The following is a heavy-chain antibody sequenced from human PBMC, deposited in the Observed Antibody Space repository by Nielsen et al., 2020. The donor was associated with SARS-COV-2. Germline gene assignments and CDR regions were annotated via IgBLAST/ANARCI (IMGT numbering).Heavy chain of an antibody. Sequence: GESLKISCAASGFTFSSYSMNWVRQAPGKGLEWVSYISSSSSTIYYADSVKGRFTISRDNAKNSLYLQMNSLRAEDTAVYYCARDAGVWGSYRDYFDYWGQGTLVTVSS. J-gene: IGHJ4*02. CDR3: ARDAGVWGSYRDYFDY. CDR2: ISSSSSTI. CDR1: GFTFSSYS. V-gene: IGHV3-48*01. D-gene: IGHD3-16*02.